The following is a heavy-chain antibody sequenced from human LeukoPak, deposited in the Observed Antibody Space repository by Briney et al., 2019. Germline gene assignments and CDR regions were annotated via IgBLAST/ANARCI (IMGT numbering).Heavy chain of an antibody. J-gene: IGHJ4*02. Sequence: PGGSLRLSCAASGFTFSSYWMHWVRQAPGKGLVWVSRINSDGSSTSYADSVKGRFTISRDNAKNTLYLQMNSLRAEDTAVYYCARAYRKEQWELSSYWGQGTLVTVSS. D-gene: IGHD1-26*01. CDR3: ARAYRKEQWELSSY. CDR1: GFTFSSYW. V-gene: IGHV3-74*01. CDR2: INSDGSST.